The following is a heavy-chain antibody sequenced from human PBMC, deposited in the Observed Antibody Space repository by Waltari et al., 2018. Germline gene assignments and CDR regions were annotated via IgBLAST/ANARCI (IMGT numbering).Heavy chain of an antibody. CDR1: GYTLTELS. J-gene: IGHJ6*02. CDR2: LDPEDGET. V-gene: IGHV1-24*01. Sequence: QVQLVQSGAEVKKPGASVKVSCKVSGYTLTELSMHWVRQAPGKGLEWMGGLDPEDGETIYEQKFQGRVTMTEDTSTDTAYMELSSLRSEDTAGYYCATLSRRYYGMDVWGQGTTVTVSS. CDR3: ATLSRRYYGMDV.